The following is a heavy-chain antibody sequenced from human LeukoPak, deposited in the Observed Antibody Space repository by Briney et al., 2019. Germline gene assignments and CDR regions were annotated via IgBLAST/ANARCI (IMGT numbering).Heavy chain of an antibody. CDR3: ARDPRGVYCSSTSCYSGWFDP. J-gene: IGHJ5*02. Sequence: SETLSLTCTVSGGSISSYYWSWIRQPPGKGLEWIGEINHSGSTNYNPSLKSRVTISVDTSKNQFSLKLSSVTAADTAVYYCARDPRGVYCSSTSCYSGWFDPWGQGTLVTVSS. CDR1: GGSISSYY. D-gene: IGHD2-2*01. CDR2: INHSGST. V-gene: IGHV4-34*01.